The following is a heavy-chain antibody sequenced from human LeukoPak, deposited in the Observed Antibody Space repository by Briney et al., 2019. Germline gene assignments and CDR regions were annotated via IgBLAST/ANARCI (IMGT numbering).Heavy chain of an antibody. V-gene: IGHV1-2*02. CDR3: ADSRGELYFDY. CDR1: AYTFTGYY. CDR2: INPNSGGT. D-gene: IGHD1-26*01. J-gene: IGHJ4*02. Sequence: ASVKVSCKDSAYTFTGYYMHWVRQAPGQGLEWMGWINPNSGGTNYAQKFQGRVTMTRDMSTSTVYMELSSLRSEDTAVYYCADSRGELYFDYWGQGTLVTVSS.